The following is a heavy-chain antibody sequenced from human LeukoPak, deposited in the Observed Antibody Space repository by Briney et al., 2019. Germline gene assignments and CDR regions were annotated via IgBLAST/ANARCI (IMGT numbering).Heavy chain of an antibody. Sequence: GRSLRLSCAASGFTFSSYAMHWVRQAPGKGLEWVAVISCDGSNKYYADSVKGRFTISRDNSKNTLYLQMNSLRAEDTAVYYCARPNLGYCSSTSCYKGAFDIWGQGTMVTVSS. D-gene: IGHD2-2*02. J-gene: IGHJ3*02. CDR1: GFTFSSYA. V-gene: IGHV3-30*04. CDR2: ISCDGSNK. CDR3: ARPNLGYCSSTSCYKGAFDI.